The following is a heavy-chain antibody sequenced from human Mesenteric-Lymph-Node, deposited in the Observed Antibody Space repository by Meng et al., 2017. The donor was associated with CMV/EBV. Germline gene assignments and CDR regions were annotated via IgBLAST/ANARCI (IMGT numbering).Heavy chain of an antibody. Sequence: SETLSLTCAVYGGSFSGYYWSWIRQPPGKGLEWIGEINHSGSTNYNPSLKSRVTISVDTSKNHFSLELTSVTAADTAVYYCARVTYCSSADCYPGIYNYYAMDVWGQGTTVTVSS. CDR2: INHSGST. J-gene: IGHJ6*02. V-gene: IGHV4-34*01. D-gene: IGHD2-21*01. CDR3: ARVTYCSSADCYPGIYNYYAMDV. CDR1: GGSFSGYY.